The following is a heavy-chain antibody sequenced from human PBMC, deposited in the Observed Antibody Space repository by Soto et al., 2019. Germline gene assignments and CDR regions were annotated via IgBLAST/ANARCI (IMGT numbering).Heavy chain of an antibody. V-gene: IGHV3-23*01. D-gene: IGHD6-6*01. Sequence: GGSLRLSCAASGFTFGSYAMSWVRQAPGKGLEWVSGLSGSGGSTYYADSVKGRFTISRDTSKNTLYLQMNSLRAADTAVYYCAKDIVAARPHDAFDIWGQGTMVTVSS. CDR2: LSGSGGST. J-gene: IGHJ3*02. CDR1: GFTFGSYA. CDR3: AKDIVAARPHDAFDI.